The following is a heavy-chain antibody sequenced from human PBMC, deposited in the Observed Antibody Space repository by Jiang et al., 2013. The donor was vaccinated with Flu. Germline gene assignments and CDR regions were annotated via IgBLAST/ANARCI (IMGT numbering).Heavy chain of an antibody. CDR3: ATSLPVVAFDAFQI. D-gene: IGHD2-15*01. CDR1: GYSITSGYY. Sequence: GLVKPSETLSLTCAVSGYSITSGYYWGWIRQPPGKGLEWIGSLYHSGSIYYNPSLKSRLSISVDSSQNHFSLTLSSVTAADTAIYYCATSLPVVAFDAFQIWGLGTLVTVTS. CDR2: LYHSGSI. V-gene: IGHV4-38-2*01. J-gene: IGHJ3*02.